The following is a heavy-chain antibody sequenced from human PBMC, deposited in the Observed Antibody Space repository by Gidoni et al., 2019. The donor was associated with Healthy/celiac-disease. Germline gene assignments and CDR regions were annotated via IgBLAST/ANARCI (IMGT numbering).Heavy chain of an antibody. CDR3: ARGHSSSWSQGGAFDI. D-gene: IGHD6-13*01. J-gene: IGHJ3*02. CDR1: GFTFTDHY. V-gene: IGHV3-11*01. Sequence: QVLLVESGGGLVKPGGSLSLSCAASGFTFTDHYMSWIRQAPGKGLEWVSYISSSVSAMYYADSVKGRFTISRDNAKNSLYLQMSSLRVEDTAVYYCARGHSSSWSQGGAFDIWGQGTMVTVSS. CDR2: ISSSVSAM.